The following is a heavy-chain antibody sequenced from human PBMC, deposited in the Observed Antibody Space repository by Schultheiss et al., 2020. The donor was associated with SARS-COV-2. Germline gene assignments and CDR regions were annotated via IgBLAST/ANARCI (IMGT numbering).Heavy chain of an antibody. V-gene: IGHV3-30*18. CDR2: ISYDGSNK. Sequence: GESLKISCAASGFTFSSYGMHWVRQAPGKGLEWVAVISYDGSNKYYADSVKGRFTISRDNSKNTLYLQMNSLRAEDTAVYYCAKDPYGSGSYWVPDYWGQGTLVTVSS. CDR1: GFTFSSYG. J-gene: IGHJ4*02. D-gene: IGHD3-10*01. CDR3: AKDPYGSGSYWVPDY.